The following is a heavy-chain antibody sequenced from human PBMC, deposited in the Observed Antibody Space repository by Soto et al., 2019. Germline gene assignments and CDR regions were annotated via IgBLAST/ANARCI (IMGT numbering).Heavy chain of an antibody. J-gene: IGHJ6*02. CDR3: TTDLLAYCGGDCYPEDLYYYGMDV. Sequence: PGGSLRLSCAASGFTFSNAWMSWVRQAPGKGLEWVGRIKSKTDGGTTDYAAPVKGRFTISRDDSKNTLYLQMNSLKTEDTAVYYCTTDLLAYCGGDCYPEDLYYYGMDVWGQGTTVTVS. CDR2: IKSKTDGGTT. CDR1: GFTFSNAW. D-gene: IGHD2-21*02. V-gene: IGHV3-15*01.